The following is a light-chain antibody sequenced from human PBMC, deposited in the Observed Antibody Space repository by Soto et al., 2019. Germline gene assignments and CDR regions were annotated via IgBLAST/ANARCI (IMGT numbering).Light chain of an antibody. CDR1: QGISSY. CDR2: AAS. Sequence: IQLTQSPSSLSASVGDRVTITCRASQGISSYLAWYQQKPGKDPKLLIYAASTLQTGVPSRFSGSGSGTDFTLTINSLQPEDFATYYCQQHNSYTRTFGLGTKVDIK. J-gene: IGKJ3*01. CDR3: QQHNSYTRT. V-gene: IGKV1-9*01.